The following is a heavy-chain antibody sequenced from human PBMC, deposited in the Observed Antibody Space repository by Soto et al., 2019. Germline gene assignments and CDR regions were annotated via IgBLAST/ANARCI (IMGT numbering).Heavy chain of an antibody. CDR3: AKGSIAVAGTVFWYFDL. CDR2: ISWDGGST. Sequence: EVQLVESGGVVVQPGGSLRLSCAASGFTFDDYTMHWVRQAPGKGLEWVSLISWDGGSTYYADSVKGRFTDSRDNSKNSLYLQMNSLRTEDTALYYCAKGSIAVAGTVFWYFDLWGRGPLVTVSS. CDR1: GFTFDDYT. V-gene: IGHV3-43*01. D-gene: IGHD6-19*01. J-gene: IGHJ2*01.